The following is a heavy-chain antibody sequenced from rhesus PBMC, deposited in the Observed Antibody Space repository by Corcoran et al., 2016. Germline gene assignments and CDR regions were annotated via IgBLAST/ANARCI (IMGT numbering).Heavy chain of an antibody. CDR2: IYANSVTT. V-gene: IGHV4S9*01. CDR1: AGSMRESSF. D-gene: IGHD3-34*01. CDR3: ASPFERGRFEV. J-gene: IGHJ5-1*01. Sequence: QVRLQESGPGLVKPSETLSLTCAGSAGSMRESSFWHWLRQTPGKGLEWIGNIYANSVTTYNPSLKSRVTISKDTSNTQFFLKVTSVTAADTAVYYCASPFERGRFEVWGAGVLVTVSS.